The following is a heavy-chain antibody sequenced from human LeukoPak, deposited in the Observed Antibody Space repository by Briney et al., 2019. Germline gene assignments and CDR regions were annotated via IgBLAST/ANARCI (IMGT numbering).Heavy chain of an antibody. CDR1: GYTFTSYG. V-gene: IGHV1-18*01. Sequence: ASVNVSCKASGYTFTSYGISWVRQAPGQGLEWMGWISAYNGNTNYAQKLQGRVTMTTDTSTSTAYMELRSLRSDDTAVYYCARAGATAMATGDAFDIWGQGTMVTVSS. CDR3: ARAGATAMATGDAFDI. J-gene: IGHJ3*02. D-gene: IGHD5-18*01. CDR2: ISAYNGNT.